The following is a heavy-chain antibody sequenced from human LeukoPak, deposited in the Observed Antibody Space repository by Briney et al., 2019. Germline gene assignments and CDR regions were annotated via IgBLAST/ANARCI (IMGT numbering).Heavy chain of an antibody. CDR2: LYHTGIT. CDR3: VRSVDYFDNTGPHMMFDY. V-gene: IGHV4-59*02. D-gene: IGHD3-22*01. J-gene: IGHJ4*02. CDR1: GGSVSSHY. Sequence: PSDTLSLTSNVSGGSVSSHYWNWIRRPPGKGLEWIGYLYHTGITKYNPSLKSRVSMSVDTSKNQFFLKGNSVAAADTAVYHCVRSVDYFDNTGPHMMFDYWGQGSLVTVSS.